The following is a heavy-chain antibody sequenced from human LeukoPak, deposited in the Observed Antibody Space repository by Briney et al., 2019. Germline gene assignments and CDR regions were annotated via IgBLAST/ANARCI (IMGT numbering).Heavy chain of an antibody. CDR1: GFTFSSYG. CDR2: IYSDGST. V-gene: IGHV3-66*02. Sequence: PGRSLRLSCAASGFTFSSYGMHWVRQAPGKGLEWVSVIYSDGSTYYADSVKGRFTISRDNSKNTLYLQMSGLRADDTAVYYCARLPSFWGQGALVTVSS. D-gene: IGHD2-15*01. CDR3: ARLPSF. J-gene: IGHJ4*02.